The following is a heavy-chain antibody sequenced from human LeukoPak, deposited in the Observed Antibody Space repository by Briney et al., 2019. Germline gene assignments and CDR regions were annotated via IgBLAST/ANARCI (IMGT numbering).Heavy chain of an antibody. Sequence: SETLSLTCAVYGGSFSGYYWSWIRQPPGKGLEWIAYINYSGSTNYNPSLESRVTISVDTSKNLFSLKFTSVTAADTAVYYCARHRPGERRFDPWGQGTLVTVSS. J-gene: IGHJ5*02. CDR1: GGSFSGYY. CDR2: INYSGST. CDR3: ARHRPGERRFDP. V-gene: IGHV4-59*08. D-gene: IGHD3-16*01.